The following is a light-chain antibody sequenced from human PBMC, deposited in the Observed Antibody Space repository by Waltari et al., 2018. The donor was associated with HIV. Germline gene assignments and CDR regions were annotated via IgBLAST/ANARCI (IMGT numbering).Light chain of an antibody. CDR3: QAWDSSTAV. CDR1: GLGDKY. J-gene: IGLJ2*01. CDR2: QDV. Sequence: SYELTQAPSVSVSPGQTASLTCSGDGLGDKYACWYQQKPGQAPVLVIYQDVKRPSGIPERFSGSNSGNTATLTISGTQAVDEADYYCQAWDSSTAVFGGGTKLTV. V-gene: IGLV3-1*01.